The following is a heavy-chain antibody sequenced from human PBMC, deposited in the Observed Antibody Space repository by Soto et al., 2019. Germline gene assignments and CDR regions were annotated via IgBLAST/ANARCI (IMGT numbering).Heavy chain of an antibody. V-gene: IGHV4-30-4*01. CDR2: LSYTGST. Sequence: PSETLSLTCTVSGGPVRDAYSYWTWIRQPPGKGLEWMGYLSYTGSTYYNPSLRNRASISVDESSNHLSLRLSSVTAADTAVYYCARELEGGVFDIWGRGTLVTVSS. CDR1: GGPVRDAYSY. CDR3: ARELEGGVFDI. D-gene: IGHD2-8*02. J-gene: IGHJ3*02.